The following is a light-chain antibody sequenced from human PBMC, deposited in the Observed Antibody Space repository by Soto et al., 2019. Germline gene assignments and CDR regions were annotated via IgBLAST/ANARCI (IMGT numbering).Light chain of an antibody. CDR3: ATWDDSLNGYV. CDR2: SHN. V-gene: IGLV1-44*01. Sequence: QSVLAQSPSASGTPGQRVTISCSGSSSNIGNNAVNWYQHLPGTAPKLLVYSHNQRPSGVSDRFSGAQSGTSASLAISGLQSEDEADYYCATWDDSLNGYVFGPGTKVTV. J-gene: IGLJ1*01. CDR1: SSNIGNNA.